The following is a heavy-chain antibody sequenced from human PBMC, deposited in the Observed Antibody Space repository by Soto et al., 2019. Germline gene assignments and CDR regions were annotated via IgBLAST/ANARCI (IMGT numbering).Heavy chain of an antibody. V-gene: IGHV5-10-1*01. D-gene: IGHD2-15*01. Sequence: PGESLKISCKGSGYSFTSYWISWVRQMPGKGLEWMGRIDPSDSYTNYSPSFQGHVTISADKSISTAYLQWSSLKASDTAMYYCARHRLYCSGGSCYGYYYYGMDVWGQGTTVTVPS. CDR3: ARHRLYCSGGSCYGYYYYGMDV. CDR2: IDPSDSYT. J-gene: IGHJ6*02. CDR1: GYSFTSYW.